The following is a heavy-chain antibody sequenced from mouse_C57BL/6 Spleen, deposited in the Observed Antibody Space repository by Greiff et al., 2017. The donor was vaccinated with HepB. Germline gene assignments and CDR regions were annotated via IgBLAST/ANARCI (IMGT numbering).Heavy chain of an antibody. D-gene: IGHD1-1*01. V-gene: IGHV1-82*01. Sequence: QVQLQQSGPELVKPGASVKISCKASGYAFSSSWMNWVKQRPGKGLEWIGRIYPGDGDTNYNGKFKGKATLTADKSSSTADMQLSSLTSEDSAVYFCARSDGSIYGDFDFWGQGPTLTVSS. J-gene: IGHJ2*01. CDR2: IYPGDGDT. CDR1: GYAFSSSW. CDR3: ARSDGSIYGDFDF.